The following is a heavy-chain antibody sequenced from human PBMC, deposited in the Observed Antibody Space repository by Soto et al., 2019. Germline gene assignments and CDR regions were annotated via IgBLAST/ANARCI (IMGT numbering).Heavy chain of an antibody. CDR1: EFTFSSYS. CDR2: VNGGGDIT. J-gene: IGHJ6*02. Sequence: EVQLLESGGGLVQPGGSLRLSCAASEFTFSSYSMFWVRQAPGKGMEWVSGVNGGGDITYYVESVKGRFTISRDNSKNTLYLQMNSLRAADTAVFYCARGHFGVTMDVWGQGTTVTVSS. CDR3: ARGHFGVTMDV. V-gene: IGHV3-23*01. D-gene: IGHD3-3*01.